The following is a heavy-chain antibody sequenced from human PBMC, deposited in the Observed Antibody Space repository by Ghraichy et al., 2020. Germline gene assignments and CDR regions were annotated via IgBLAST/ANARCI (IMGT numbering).Heavy chain of an antibody. D-gene: IGHD6-6*01. CDR3: AKMITRGIAARPGPIDY. V-gene: IGHV3-23*01. Sequence: LSLTCAASGFTFSSNAMSWVRQAPGKGLEWVSSTSGSGGSTYYADSVKGRFTISRDNSMNTVFLQMNSLRAEDTAVYYCAKMITRGIAARPGPIDYWGQGTLVTVSS. CDR2: TSGSGGST. J-gene: IGHJ4*02. CDR1: GFTFSSNA.